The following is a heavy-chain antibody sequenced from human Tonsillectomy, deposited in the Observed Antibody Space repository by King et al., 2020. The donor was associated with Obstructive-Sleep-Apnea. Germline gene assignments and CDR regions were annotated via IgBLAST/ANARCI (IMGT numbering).Heavy chain of an antibody. V-gene: IGHV4-59*08. CDR1: GGSISSYY. CDR2: IYYSVST. Sequence: QLQESGPGLVKPSGTLSLTCTVSGGSISSYYWIWIRQPPGKGLEWIGYIYYSVSTNYNPSLKGRVTISVDTSKNQFSLKLSSVTAADTAVYYCARSTYYYDGMDVWGQGTTVTVSS. CDR3: ARSTYYYDGMDV. J-gene: IGHJ6*02.